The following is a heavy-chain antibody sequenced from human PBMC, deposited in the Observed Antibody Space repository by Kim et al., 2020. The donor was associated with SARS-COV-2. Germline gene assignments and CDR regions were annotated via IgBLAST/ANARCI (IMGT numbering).Heavy chain of an antibody. D-gene: IGHD3-3*01. CDR3: ARDSEDYDFWSGLHYYYYGMDV. CDR1: GFTFSSYW. V-gene: IGHV3-74*01. Sequence: GGSLRLSCAASGFTFSSYWMHWVRQAPGKGLVWVSRINSDGSSTSYADSVKGRFTISRDNAKNTLYLQMNSLRAEDTAVYYCARDSEDYDFWSGLHYYYYGMDVWGQGTTVTVSS. J-gene: IGHJ6*02. CDR2: INSDGSST.